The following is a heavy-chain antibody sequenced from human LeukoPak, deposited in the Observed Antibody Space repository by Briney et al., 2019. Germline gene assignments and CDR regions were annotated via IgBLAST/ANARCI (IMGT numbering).Heavy chain of an antibody. CDR3: ARGSYEMDV. CDR1: GFTFSSYA. CDR2: INQGGSEE. J-gene: IGHJ6*04. D-gene: IGHD5-18*01. Sequence: GGSLRLSCAASGFTFSSYAMSWVRQAPGKWLEWVANINQGGSEEYYVNSVTGRFTIYRDNAKNSLYLQMNSLRAEDTAMYYCARGSYEMDVWGTGITVTVSS. V-gene: IGHV3-7*01.